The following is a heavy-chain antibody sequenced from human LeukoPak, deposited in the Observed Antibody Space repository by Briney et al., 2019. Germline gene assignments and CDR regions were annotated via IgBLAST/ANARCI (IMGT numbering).Heavy chain of an antibody. Sequence: SETLSLTCTVPGGSISSYYWSWIRQPPGKGLEWIGYIYYSGSTNYNPSLKSRVTISVDTSKNQFSLKLSSVTAADTAVYYCARALDGSWDYWGQGTLVTVSS. CDR1: GGSISSYY. D-gene: IGHD1-1*01. CDR3: ARALDGSWDY. V-gene: IGHV4-59*01. J-gene: IGHJ4*02. CDR2: IYYSGST.